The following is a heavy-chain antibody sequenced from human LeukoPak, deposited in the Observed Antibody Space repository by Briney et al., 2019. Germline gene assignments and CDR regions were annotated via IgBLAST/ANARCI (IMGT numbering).Heavy chain of an antibody. CDR1: GFTFDDYT. Sequence: GGSLRLSCAASGFTFDDYTMHWVRQAQGKGLEWVSLISWDGGGTYYADSVKGRFTISRDNSKNSLYLQMNSLRTEDTALYYCAKDLVGAIDYWGQGTLVTVSS. D-gene: IGHD1-26*01. J-gene: IGHJ4*02. CDR2: ISWDGGGT. V-gene: IGHV3-43*01. CDR3: AKDLVGAIDY.